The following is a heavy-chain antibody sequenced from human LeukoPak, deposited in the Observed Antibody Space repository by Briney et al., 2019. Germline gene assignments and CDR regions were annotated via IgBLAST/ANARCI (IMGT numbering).Heavy chain of an antibody. CDR1: GLTFSGYD. CDR2: ISASGDNT. D-gene: IGHD2-2*01. J-gene: IGHJ4*02. V-gene: IGHV3-23*01. CDR3: AKGFCSATRCFHFDY. Sequence: GGALRLSCAASGLTFSGYDMSWVRQAPGKGLEWGSTISASGDNTYYAGSVKGRFTISRDNSKNTLYLQMDSLRAEDTAVYYCAKGFCSATRCFHFDYWGQGTLVTVSS.